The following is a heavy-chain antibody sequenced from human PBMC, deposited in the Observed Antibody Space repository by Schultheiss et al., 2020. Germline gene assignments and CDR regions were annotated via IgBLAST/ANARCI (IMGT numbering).Heavy chain of an antibody. J-gene: IGHJ4*02. D-gene: IGHD6-19*01. Sequence: SETLSLTCTVSGGSINSGGYYWSWLRQHPGKGLEWIGYIYYSGSTYYNPSLKSRVTISVDTSKNQFSLKLSSVTAADTAVYYCARHGSGWQKIPQTDFDYWSQGTLVTVSS. CDR1: GGSINSGGYY. CDR2: IYYSGST. CDR3: ARHGSGWQKIPQTDFDY. V-gene: IGHV4-31*03.